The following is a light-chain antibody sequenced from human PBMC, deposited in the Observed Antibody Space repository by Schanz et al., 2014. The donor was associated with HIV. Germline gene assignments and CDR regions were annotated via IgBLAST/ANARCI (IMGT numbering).Light chain of an antibody. J-gene: IGLJ2*01. CDR1: SADIGAYKS. CDR2: DVN. Sequence: QSALTQPASVSGSPGQSITISCTGTSADIGAYKSVSWYQQHPGKAPKLIIYDVNNRPSGVSDRFSGSKSANTASLTISGLQAEDEAHYYCCSYAGISTSVVFGGGTKLTVL. V-gene: IGLV2-14*03. CDR3: CSYAGISTSVV.